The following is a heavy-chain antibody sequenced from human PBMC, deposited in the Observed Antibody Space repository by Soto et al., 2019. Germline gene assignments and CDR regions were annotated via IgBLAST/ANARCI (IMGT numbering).Heavy chain of an antibody. V-gene: IGHV1-8*02. CDR2: LNPDSGST. J-gene: IGHJ5*02. CDR1: GYTFTDYD. D-gene: IGHD3-22*01. CDR3: ARAQVGDSLSGYYKGWLDP. Sequence: QVQLVQSGAEIKKPGASVKVSCKASGYTFTDYDLYWVRQAPGQGLEWMGRLNPDSGSTVNGQKFRTRVSMTMNTSINTAYLELDSLRSEDTAVYYCARAQVGDSLSGYYKGWLDPWGQGTLVTVSP.